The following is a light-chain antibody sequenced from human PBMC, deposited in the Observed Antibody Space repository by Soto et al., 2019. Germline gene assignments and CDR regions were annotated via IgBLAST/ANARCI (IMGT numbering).Light chain of an antibody. Sequence: EIVLTQSPATLSLSPGERATLSCRASQSVSSSYLAWYQQKPGQAPRLLVYGASSRATGIPDRFSGSGSGTDFTLTISRLEPEDFAVYYCQQYGSSAETFGQGTKVDI. CDR3: QQYGSSAET. V-gene: IGKV3-20*01. CDR2: GAS. J-gene: IGKJ1*01. CDR1: QSVSSSY.